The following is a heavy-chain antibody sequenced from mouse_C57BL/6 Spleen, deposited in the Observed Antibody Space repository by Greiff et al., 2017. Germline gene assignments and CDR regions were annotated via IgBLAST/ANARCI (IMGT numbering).Heavy chain of an antibody. J-gene: IGHJ1*03. CDR3: ARSDYDPSYWYFDV. CDR1: GYTFTDYY. CDR2: INPNNGGT. Sequence: VQLQQSGPELVKPGASVKISCKASGYTFTDYYMNWVKQSHGKSLEWIGDINPNNGGTSYNQKFKGKATLTVDKSSSTAYMELRSLTSEDSAVYYCARSDYDPSYWYFDVWGTGTTVTVSS. D-gene: IGHD2-4*01. V-gene: IGHV1-26*01.